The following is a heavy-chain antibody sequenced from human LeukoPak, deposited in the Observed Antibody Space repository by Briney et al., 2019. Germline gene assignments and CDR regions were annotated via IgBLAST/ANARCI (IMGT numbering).Heavy chain of an antibody. CDR3: ARGLGSPVGRNY. J-gene: IGHJ4*02. CDR1: GYTFTSYD. D-gene: IGHD1-26*01. Sequence: VASVKVSCKASGYTFTSYDINWVRQATGQGLEWMGWMNPNSGTTGYAQWFQGRVTMTTNTSISTAYMELSSLRSEDTAVYYCARGLGSPVGRNYWGQGTLVTVSS. V-gene: IGHV1-8*01. CDR2: MNPNSGTT.